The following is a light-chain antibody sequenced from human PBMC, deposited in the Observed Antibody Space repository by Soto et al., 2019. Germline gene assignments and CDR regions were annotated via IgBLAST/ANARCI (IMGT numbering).Light chain of an antibody. CDR3: GSYTTSSNYV. CDR2: DVS. V-gene: IGLV2-14*01. J-gene: IGLJ1*01. Sequence: QSVLTQPASVSGSPGQSITISCTGTSSDVGAYNYVSWYQQHPGKAPKLMIYDVSHRPSGVSRRFSGSKSGNTASLTISGLQAEDEADYYCGSYTTSSNYVFGTGTKVT. CDR1: SSDVGAYNY.